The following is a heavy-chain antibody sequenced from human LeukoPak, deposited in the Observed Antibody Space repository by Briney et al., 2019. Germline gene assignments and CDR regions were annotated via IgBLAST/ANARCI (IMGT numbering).Heavy chain of an antibody. D-gene: IGHD2-21*02. CDR2: ISSSGSTI. V-gene: IGHV3-48*03. CDR3: AKDRAYCGGDCYPEYFQH. Sequence: GGSLRFSCAASGFTFSSYEMNWVRQAPGKGLEWVSYISSSGSTIYYADSVKGRFTISRDNSKNTLYLQMNSLRAEDTAVYYCAKDRAYCGGDCYPEYFQHWGQGTLVTVSS. CDR1: GFTFSSYE. J-gene: IGHJ1*01.